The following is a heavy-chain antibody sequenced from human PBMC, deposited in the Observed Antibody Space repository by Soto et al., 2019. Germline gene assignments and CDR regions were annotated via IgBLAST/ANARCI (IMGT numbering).Heavy chain of an antibody. V-gene: IGHV3-23*01. J-gene: IGHJ4*02. CDR1: GFTFSSYA. D-gene: IGHD3-10*01. CDR2: TSGSGGST. Sequence: EVQLLESGGGLVQPGGSLRLSCAASGFTFSSYAMSWVRQAPGKGLEWVSTTSGSGGSTYYADAVKGRFTISRDNSKNTFYLQMNSLRAEDMAVYYCAKDGGYGSGSYYSDDWGPGTLVNVSS. CDR3: AKDGGYGSGSYYSDD.